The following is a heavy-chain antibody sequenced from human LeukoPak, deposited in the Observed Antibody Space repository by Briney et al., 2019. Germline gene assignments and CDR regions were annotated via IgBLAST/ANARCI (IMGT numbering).Heavy chain of an antibody. V-gene: IGHV4-59*01. D-gene: IGHD2-15*01. CDR2: ISYSGST. CDR3: ARVYCSGAGFCYPFEY. Sequence: SETLSLTCTVSGGSLSNYYWNWIRQPPGKGLEWIGYISYSGSTNYIPSLKSRVNISLDTSKNQFSLRLSSVTAADTAVYYCARVYCSGAGFCYPFEYWGQGILVTVSS. J-gene: IGHJ4*02. CDR1: GGSLSNYY.